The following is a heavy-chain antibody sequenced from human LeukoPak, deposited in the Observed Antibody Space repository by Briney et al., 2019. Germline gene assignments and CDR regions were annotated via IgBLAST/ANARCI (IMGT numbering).Heavy chain of an antibody. Sequence: GGSLRLSCAASGFTFSSYAMSWVRQAPGKGLEWVSAISGSGGSTYYADSVKGRFTISRDNSKNTLYLQMNSLRAEDTAVYYCAKDGLGELSASNYFDYWGQGTLVTVSS. J-gene: IGHJ4*02. CDR3: AKDGLGELSASNYFDY. V-gene: IGHV3-23*01. CDR2: ISGSGGST. CDR1: GFTFSSYA. D-gene: IGHD3-16*02.